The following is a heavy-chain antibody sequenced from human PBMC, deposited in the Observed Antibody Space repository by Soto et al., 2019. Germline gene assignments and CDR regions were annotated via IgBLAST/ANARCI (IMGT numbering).Heavy chain of an antibody. CDR2: ISSNGGST. D-gene: IGHD6-19*01. V-gene: IGHV3-64D*08. CDR1: GFTFSSYA. J-gene: IGHJ4*02. Sequence: EVQLVESGGGLVQPGGSLRLSCSASGFTFSSYAMHWVRQAPGKGLEYVSAISSNGGSTYYADSVKGRFTISRDNSKNTLYLQMNSLRAEDTAVYYCVKDRQWLAGTFDYWGQGTLVTVSS. CDR3: VKDRQWLAGTFDY.